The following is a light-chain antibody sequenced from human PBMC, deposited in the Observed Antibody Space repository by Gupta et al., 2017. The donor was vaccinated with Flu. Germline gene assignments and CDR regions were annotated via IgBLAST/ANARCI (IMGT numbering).Light chain of an antibody. V-gene: IGLV1-51*01. CDR2: DNN. J-gene: IGLJ1*01. Sequence: QSVLTQPLSVSAAPGQKVTISCSGSSSNIGNNYVSWYQQLPGTAPKLLIYDNNKRPSGIPDRFSGSKSGTSATLGITGLQTGDEADYYCGTWDSSLSAFTFGPGT. CDR3: GTWDSSLSAFT. CDR1: SSNIGNNY.